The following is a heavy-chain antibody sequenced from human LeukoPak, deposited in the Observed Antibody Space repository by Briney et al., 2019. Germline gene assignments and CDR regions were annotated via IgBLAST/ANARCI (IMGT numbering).Heavy chain of an antibody. CDR1: GFTFSSYA. D-gene: IGHD6-13*01. CDR3: AKDLYSSSWYAWFDP. V-gene: IGHV3-23*01. J-gene: IGHJ5*02. CDR2: ISGSGGST. Sequence: GGSLRLSCAASGFTFSSYAMSWVRQAPGKGLEWVSAISGSGGSTYYADSVKGRFTNSRDNSKNTLYLQMNSLRAEDTAVYYCAKDLYSSSWYAWFDPWGQGTLVTVSS.